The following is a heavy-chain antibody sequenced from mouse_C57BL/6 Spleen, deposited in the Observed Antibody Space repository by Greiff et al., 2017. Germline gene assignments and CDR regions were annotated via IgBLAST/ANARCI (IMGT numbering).Heavy chain of an antibody. V-gene: IGHV5-17*01. CDR3: ARPYYGSSYGDYFDY. D-gene: IGHD1-1*01. Sequence: EVKLMESGGGLVKPGGSLKLSCAASGFTFSDYGMHWVRQAPEKGLEWVAYISSGSSTIYYADTVKGRFTISRDNAKNTLFLQMTSLRSEDTAMYYCARPYYGSSYGDYFDYWGQGTTLTVSS. CDR2: ISSGSSTI. J-gene: IGHJ2*01. CDR1: GFTFSDYG.